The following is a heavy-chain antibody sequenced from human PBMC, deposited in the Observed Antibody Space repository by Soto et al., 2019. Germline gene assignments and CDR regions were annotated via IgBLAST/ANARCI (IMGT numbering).Heavy chain of an antibody. D-gene: IGHD6-19*01. CDR3: AKARKYSSPYDS. V-gene: IGHV3-23*01. J-gene: IGHJ5*01. Sequence: EVQLLESGGGLVQPGGSLRLSCATSGFMFGSYAMNWVRQAPGKGLEWVSVISGGGSTTNYADSVRGRFTTSRGSSTDTVYLQMYSLRVEDTAVYYCAKARKYSSPYDSWGQGTLVTVSS. CDR1: GFMFGSYA. CDR2: ISGGGSTT.